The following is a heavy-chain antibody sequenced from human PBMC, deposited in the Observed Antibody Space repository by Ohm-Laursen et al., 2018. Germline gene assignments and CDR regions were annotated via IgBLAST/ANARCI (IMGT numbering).Heavy chain of an antibody. CDR3: ARGGTQSFGY. J-gene: IGHJ4*02. CDR1: GYTFSGYH. D-gene: IGHD1-1*01. Sequence: GASVKVSCKASGYTFSGYHMHWVRQAPGQGLEWMGWINPNNDGTNYAQKFQGRVTMTRDTSISTAYMELSRLRSDDTAVYYCARGGTQSFGYWGQGTLVTVSS. V-gene: IGHV1-2*02. CDR2: INPNNDGT.